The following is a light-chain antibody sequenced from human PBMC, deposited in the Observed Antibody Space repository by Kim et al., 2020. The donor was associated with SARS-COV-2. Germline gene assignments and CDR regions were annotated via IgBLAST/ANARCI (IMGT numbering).Light chain of an antibody. V-gene: IGLV2-8*01. Sequence: QSALTQPPSASGSPGQSVTISCTGTSSDVGLYNYVSWYQHHPGKVPKLMIYEVTKRPSGVPDRFSGSKSGDTASLTVSGLQAEDAADYYCTSYAGSNNLVFGGGTQLTVL. CDR3: TSYAGSNNLV. CDR1: SSDVGLYNY. J-gene: IGLJ2*01. CDR2: EVT.